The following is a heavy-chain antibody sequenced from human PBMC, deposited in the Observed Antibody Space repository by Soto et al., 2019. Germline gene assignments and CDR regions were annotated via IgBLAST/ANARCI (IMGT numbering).Heavy chain of an antibody. V-gene: IGHV1-69*13. CDR3: ARDPVAPYSSSWYLLGYGMDV. J-gene: IGHJ6*02. CDR1: GGTFSSYA. CDR2: IIPIFGTA. D-gene: IGHD6-13*01. Sequence: SVKVSCKASGGTFSSYAISWVRQAPGQGLEWMGGIIPIFGTANYAQKFQGRVTITADESTSTAYMELSSLRSEDTAVYYCARDPVAPYSSSWYLLGYGMDVWGQGTTVT.